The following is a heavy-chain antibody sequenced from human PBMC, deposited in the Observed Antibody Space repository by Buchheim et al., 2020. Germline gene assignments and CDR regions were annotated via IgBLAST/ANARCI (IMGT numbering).Heavy chain of an antibody. CDR3: ARHVSADYNLDL. J-gene: IGHJ5*02. Sequence: QLVQSGAEVKKPGESLRISCKGSGYSFTSYWISWVRQMPGKGLEWMGMIDPNDSETKYNPSFQGHVTISAGKSINTAYPQWSSLRASDTAMYYCARHVSADYNLDLWGQGTL. V-gene: IGHV5-10-1*03. CDR2: IDPNDSET. D-gene: IGHD4-11*01. CDR1: GYSFTSYW.